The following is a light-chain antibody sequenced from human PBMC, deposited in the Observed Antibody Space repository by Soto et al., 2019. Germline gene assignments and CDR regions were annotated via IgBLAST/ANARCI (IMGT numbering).Light chain of an antibody. V-gene: IGKV3-20*01. CDR2: GAS. CDR3: QQYGNSPPWT. CDR1: QSVSSAF. J-gene: IGKJ1*01. Sequence: TQSPGTLSFSPGERATHACRSSQSVSSAFLAWYQQRPGQAPRLLIYGASSRAAGIPDRFSGRGSGTDSTLTISRLEAEDFAVYYCQQYGNSPPWTFGQGTKVDIK.